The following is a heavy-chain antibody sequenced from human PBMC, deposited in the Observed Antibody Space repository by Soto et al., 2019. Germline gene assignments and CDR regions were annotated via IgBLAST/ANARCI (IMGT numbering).Heavy chain of an antibody. V-gene: IGHV3-9*01. Sequence: GGSLRLSCAASGFTFDDYAMHWVRQAPGKGLEWVSGISWNSGSIGYADSVKGRFTISRDNAKNSLYLQMNSLRAEDTALYYCAKDVGGSCYFLSPPCISREYFQHWGQGTLVTVSS. J-gene: IGHJ1*01. D-gene: IGHD2-15*01. CDR2: ISWNSGSI. CDR3: AKDVGGSCYFLSPPCISREYFQH. CDR1: GFTFDDYA.